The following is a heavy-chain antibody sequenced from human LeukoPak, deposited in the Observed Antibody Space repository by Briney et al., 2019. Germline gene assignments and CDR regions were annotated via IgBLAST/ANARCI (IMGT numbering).Heavy chain of an antibody. Sequence: SETLSLXCTVSGGSISTYYWSWLRQPAGKGLEWIGRIHTSGNTDYNPSLKSRVTMSVDTSKNQFSLKLSSVTAADTAVYYCAREGSMTARPFVSIDYWGQGTLVTISS. CDR3: AREGSMTARPFVSIDY. J-gene: IGHJ4*02. CDR1: GGSISTYY. V-gene: IGHV4-4*07. CDR2: IHTSGNT. D-gene: IGHD6-6*01.